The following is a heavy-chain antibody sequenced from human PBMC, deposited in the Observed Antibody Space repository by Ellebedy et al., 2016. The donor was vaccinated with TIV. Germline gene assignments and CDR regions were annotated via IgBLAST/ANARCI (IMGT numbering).Heavy chain of an antibody. CDR3: VVVPSYYYYGMDV. CDR1: GYTFTSYG. CDR2: MNPNSGNT. D-gene: IGHD2-15*01. Sequence: ASVKVSXXASGYTFTSYGISWVRQAPGQGLEWMGWMNPNSGNTGYAQKFQGRVTMTRNTSISTAYMELSSLRSEDTAVYYCVVVPSYYYYGMDVWGQGTTVTVSS. J-gene: IGHJ6*02. V-gene: IGHV1-8*02.